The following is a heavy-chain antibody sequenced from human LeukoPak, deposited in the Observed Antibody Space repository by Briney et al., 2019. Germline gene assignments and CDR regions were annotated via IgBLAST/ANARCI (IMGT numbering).Heavy chain of an antibody. J-gene: IGHJ4*02. V-gene: IGHV4-39*01. Sequence: SETLSLTCTVSGGSVTSSSHYWGWIRQPPGKGLDWIGSIYYSGDTYYNPSLKSRVTISVDTSKSQFSLRLSPVTAADTAVYYCARCEDAARDFDYWGQGTLVTVSS. CDR2: IYYSGDT. D-gene: IGHD6-6*01. CDR1: GGSVTSSSHY. CDR3: ARCEDAARDFDY.